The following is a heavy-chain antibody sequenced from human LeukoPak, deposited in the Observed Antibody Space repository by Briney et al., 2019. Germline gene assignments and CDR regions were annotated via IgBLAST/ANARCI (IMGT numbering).Heavy chain of an antibody. CDR2: ISAYNGNT. D-gene: IGHD4-23*01. CDR1: GYTFTSYG. V-gene: IGHV1-18*01. CDR3: ARPPSTVAPLPLWY. Sequence: EASVKVSCKASGYTFTSYGISWVRQAPGQGLEWMGWISAYNGNTNYAQKLQGRVTMTTDTSTSTAYMELRSLRSDDTAVYYCARPPSTVAPLPLWYWGQGTLVTVSS. J-gene: IGHJ4*02.